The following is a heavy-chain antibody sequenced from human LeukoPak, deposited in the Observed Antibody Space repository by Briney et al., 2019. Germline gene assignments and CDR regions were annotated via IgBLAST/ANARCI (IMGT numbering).Heavy chain of an antibody. CDR1: GGSTSSSTYY. D-gene: IGHD5-18*01. CDR3: ARHPERYSYFDY. CDR2: IYDSGST. J-gene: IGHJ4*02. Sequence: SETLSLTCTVSGGSTSSSTYYWDWIRQPPGKGLEWIGNIYDSGSTHYNPSLESRVTISVDTSKNQFSLKLNSVTAADTAVYSCARHPERYSYFDYWGQGTLVTISS. V-gene: IGHV4-39*01.